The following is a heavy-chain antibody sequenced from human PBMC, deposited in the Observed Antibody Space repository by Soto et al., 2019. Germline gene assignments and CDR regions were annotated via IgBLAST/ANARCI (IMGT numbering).Heavy chain of an antibody. V-gene: IGHV3-15*01. D-gene: IGHD3-9*01. Sequence: GGYLRQYRAASGFTFSNAWMSWVSQAPGKRQNLFGRFKSKTDCVTTDYFAPVKGRFTISRVVSKNTLYLQMNSLKPEDTAVFYCTTDLYDILTGRTDAFDIWGQGTMVTVSS. J-gene: IGHJ3*02. CDR1: GFTFSNAW. CDR2: FKSKTDCVTT. CDR3: TTDLYDILTGRTDAFDI.